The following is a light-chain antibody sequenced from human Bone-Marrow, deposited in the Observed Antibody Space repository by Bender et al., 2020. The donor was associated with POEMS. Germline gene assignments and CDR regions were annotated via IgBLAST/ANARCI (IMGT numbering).Light chain of an antibody. CDR2: EDT. J-gene: IGLJ2*01. V-gene: IGLV3-1*01. CDR1: NLGGKY. Sequence: SYEVTQPPSMSVSPGQTASMSCSGHNLGGKYVCWYHQRPGQSPALVIFEDTKRPSGIPERFSGSNSGNTATLTISGAQPMDEGDYYCQSWGSNTAVFGGGTKLTVL. CDR3: QSWGSNTAV.